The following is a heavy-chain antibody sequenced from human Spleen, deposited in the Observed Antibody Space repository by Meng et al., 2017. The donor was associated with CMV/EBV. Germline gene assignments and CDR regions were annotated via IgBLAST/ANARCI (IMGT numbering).Heavy chain of an antibody. V-gene: IGHV3-11*04. J-gene: IGHJ4*02. CDR2: ISGNADSR. CDR1: GFIFSDYY. D-gene: IGHD3-22*01. Sequence: GESLKISCVASGFIFSDYYLTWIRQAPGRGLEWLSYISGNADSRHYADSVKGRFTIYRDNAKNSLYLQMNSLRAEGTAIYYCAREDYDSSGYSDFWGQGTLVTVSS. CDR3: AREDYDSSGYSDF.